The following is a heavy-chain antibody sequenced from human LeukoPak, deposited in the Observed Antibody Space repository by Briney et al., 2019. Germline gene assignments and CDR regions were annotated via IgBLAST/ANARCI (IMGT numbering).Heavy chain of an antibody. CDR2: IYSDDST. CDR1: GFTVRDNY. V-gene: IGHV3-66*01. CDR3: ARWGTTDAFDI. D-gene: IGHD3-16*01. Sequence: QTGGSLRLSCAASGFTVRDNYISWVRQAPGKGLEWVSLIYSDDSTYYADSVKGRFTLSRDNFKNTLFLQMNSLRSEDTAVYYCARWGTTDAFDIWGQGTMVTVSS. J-gene: IGHJ3*02.